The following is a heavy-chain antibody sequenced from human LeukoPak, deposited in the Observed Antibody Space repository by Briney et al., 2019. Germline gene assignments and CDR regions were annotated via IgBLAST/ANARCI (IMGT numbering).Heavy chain of an antibody. CDR2: INPSSGDT. Sequence: ASVKVSCKASGYTFTGYYMHWVRQAPGQGLEWMGWINPSSGDTNYAQNFQGRVTMTRDTSITTAYLELSSLRSDDTAVYYCAREAHCSSASCETDFWGQGTLVTVSS. J-gene: IGHJ4*02. V-gene: IGHV1-2*02. CDR1: GYTFTGYY. CDR3: AREAHCSSASCETDF. D-gene: IGHD2-2*01.